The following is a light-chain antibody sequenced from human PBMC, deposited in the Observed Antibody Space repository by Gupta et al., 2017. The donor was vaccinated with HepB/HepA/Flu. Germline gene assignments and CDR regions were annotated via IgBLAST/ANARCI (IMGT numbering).Light chain of an antibody. CDR3: HVWDSSDVV. CDR2: DDS. V-gene: IGLV3-21*03. CDR1: TIGSKS. J-gene: IGLJ2*01. Sequence: VLPQPPSVSVAPGKTARITCGGTTIGSKSVHWYQQKSGQAPVLVVYDDSVRPSGIPERFSGSNSGNTATLTISRVEAGDEADYYCHVWDSSDVVFGGGTKLTVL.